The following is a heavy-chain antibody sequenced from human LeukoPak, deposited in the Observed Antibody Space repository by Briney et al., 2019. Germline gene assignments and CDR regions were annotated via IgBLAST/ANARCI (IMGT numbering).Heavy chain of an antibody. V-gene: IGHV1-46*01. CDR3: ARGYCSSTSCYASFDY. CDR1: GYTFTSYY. Sequence: GASVKVSCKASGYTFTSYYMHWVRQAPGQGGEWMGVINTSGGSTGYAQKFQGSVTMTRDTSTSTVYMELSSLRSEDTAVYYCARGYCSSTSCYASFDYWGQGTLVTVSS. D-gene: IGHD2-2*01. CDR2: INTSGGST. J-gene: IGHJ4*02.